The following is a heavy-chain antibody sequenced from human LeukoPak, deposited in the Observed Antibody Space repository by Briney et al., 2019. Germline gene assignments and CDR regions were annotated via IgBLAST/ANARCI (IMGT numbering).Heavy chain of an antibody. CDR1: GYTFTGYY. CDR3: ARDLPLWFGELFTNY. D-gene: IGHD3-10*01. CDR2: INPNSGGT. Sequence: ASVKVSCKASGYTFTGYYMHWVRQAPGQGLEWMGWINPNSGGTNYAQKFQGRVTMTRDTSISTAYMELSRLSSDDTAVYYCARDLPLWFGELFTNYWGQGTLVTVSS. V-gene: IGHV1-2*02. J-gene: IGHJ4*02.